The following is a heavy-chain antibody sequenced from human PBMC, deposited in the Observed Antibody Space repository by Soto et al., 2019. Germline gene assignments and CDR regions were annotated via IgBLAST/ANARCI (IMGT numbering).Heavy chain of an antibody. D-gene: IGHD3-10*01. V-gene: IGHV4-39*01. CDR3: ARHPRAVWCGESSNYYYYGMDV. CDR2: IYYSGST. Sequence: PSETLSLTCTVSGGSISSSSYYWGWIRQPPGKGLEWIGSIYYSGSTYYNPSLKSRVTISVDTSKDQFSLKRSSVTAADTTVYYCARHPRAVWCGESSNYYYYGMDVWGQGTTVTVSS. CDR1: GGSISSSSYY. J-gene: IGHJ6*02.